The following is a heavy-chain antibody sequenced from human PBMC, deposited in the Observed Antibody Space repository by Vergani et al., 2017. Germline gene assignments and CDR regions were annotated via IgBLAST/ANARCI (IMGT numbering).Heavy chain of an antibody. CDR2: ISYDGSNK. V-gene: IGHV3-30*03. CDR1: GFTFSSYG. J-gene: IGHJ4*02. Sequence: QVQLVESGGGVVQPGRSLRLSCAASGFTFSSYGMHWVRQAPGKGLEWVAVISYDGSNKYYADSVKGRSTISRDNSKNTLYLQMNSLRAEDTAVYYCASGQSLDYWGQGTLVTVSS. CDR3: ASGQSLDY.